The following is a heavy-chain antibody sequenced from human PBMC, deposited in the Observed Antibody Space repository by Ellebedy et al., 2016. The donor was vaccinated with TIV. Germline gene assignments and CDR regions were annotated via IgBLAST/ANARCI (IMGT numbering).Heavy chain of an antibody. V-gene: IGHV3-7*01. CDR3: ATDGSYGDYLSPAHAFEI. J-gene: IGHJ3*02. CDR1: GFSFRSYW. CDR2: IKQDGSEK. D-gene: IGHD4-17*01. Sequence: GESLKISCAASGFSFRSYWMSWVRQAPGKGLEWVANIKQDGSEKYYVDSVRGRFTISRDNAKNSLYLEMNSLRAEDTAVYYCATDGSYGDYLSPAHAFEIWGQGTVVAVSS.